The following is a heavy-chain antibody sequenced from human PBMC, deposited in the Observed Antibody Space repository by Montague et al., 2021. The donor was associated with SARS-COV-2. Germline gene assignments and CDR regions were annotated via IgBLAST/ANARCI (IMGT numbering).Heavy chain of an antibody. J-gene: IGHJ6*02. CDR3: AKGIYMRRGVSHGMDG. CDR2: ISSGGEST. Sequence: SLRLSCAASGFRFDSYAMSWVRQAPGKGLEWLSAISSGGESTDYXDSMKGRFTLSRDNSMNTLYLQMNRLRGEDTAVYYCAKGIYMRRGVSHGMDGWGQGTTVTVSS. D-gene: IGHD3-10*01. V-gene: IGHV3-23*01. CDR1: GFRFDSYA.